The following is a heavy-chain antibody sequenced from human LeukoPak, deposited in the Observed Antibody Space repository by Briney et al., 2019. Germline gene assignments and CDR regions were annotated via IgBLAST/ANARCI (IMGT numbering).Heavy chain of an antibody. CDR2: ISYSGTT. CDR1: GGSISSYY. Sequence: PSETLSLTCTVSGGSISSYYWSWIRQPPGKGLEWIGYISYSGTTNYNPSLESRLTISVDTSKNQFSLKLSSVTAADTAMYYCARHRTQGSGYYPWGQGTLVTVSS. D-gene: IGHD3-22*01. V-gene: IGHV4-59*08. J-gene: IGHJ4*02. CDR3: ARHRTQGSGYYP.